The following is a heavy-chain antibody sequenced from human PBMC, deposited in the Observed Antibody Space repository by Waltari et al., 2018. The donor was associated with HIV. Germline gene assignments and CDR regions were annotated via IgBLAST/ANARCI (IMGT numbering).Heavy chain of an antibody. D-gene: IGHD3-22*01. CDR1: GGSFSGYY. Sequence: QVQLQQWGAGLLKTSATLSLTCAVYGGSFSGYYWSWTRPPPGKGLEWIGEINHRGSTNYNPSLKSRVTISVDTSKNQFSLKLSSVTAADTAVYYCARLGLAPYSSYYYYGMDVWGQGTTVTVSS. J-gene: IGHJ6*02. CDR2: INHRGST. V-gene: IGHV4-34*01. CDR3: ARLGLAPYSSYYYYGMDV.